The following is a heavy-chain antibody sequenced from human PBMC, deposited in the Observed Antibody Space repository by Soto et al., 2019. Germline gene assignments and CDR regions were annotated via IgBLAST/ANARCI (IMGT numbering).Heavy chain of an antibody. Sequence: PSVRRSRTCTVSGGSISKDRWSWVRQPAGKGLEWIGRLFASGRTSYNPSLQSRVTMSVDTSKNQFSLTMTSLAAADTGVYYCTRRTFETTAPFYRGRGIPVTVSS. D-gene: IGHD4-17*01. CDR1: GGSISKDR. V-gene: IGHV4-4*07. J-gene: IGHJ4*02. CDR2: LFASGRT. CDR3: TRRTFETTAPFY.